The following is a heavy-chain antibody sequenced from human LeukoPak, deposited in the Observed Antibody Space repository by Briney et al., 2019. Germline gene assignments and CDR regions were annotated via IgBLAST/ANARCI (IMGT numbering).Heavy chain of an antibody. CDR1: GGSYSGHY. V-gene: IGHV4-34*01. CDR3: ARGYDFWSGQNWFDP. D-gene: IGHD3-3*01. J-gene: IGHJ5*02. CDR2: INHSGSS. Sequence: SETLSLTCAVYGGSYSGHYWSWIRQPPGKGLEWIGEINHSGSSNYNPSLKSRVTMSLDTSKNQFSLKLTSVIAADTAVYYCARGYDFWSGQNWFDPWGQGTLVTVSS.